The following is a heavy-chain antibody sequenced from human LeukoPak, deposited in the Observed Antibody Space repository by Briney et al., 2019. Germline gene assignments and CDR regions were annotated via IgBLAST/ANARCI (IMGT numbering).Heavy chain of an antibody. Sequence: ASVKVSCKASGYTFTSYDINWVRQATGQGLEWMGWMNPNSGNTGYAQKFQGRVTITRNTSISTAYMELSSLRSEDTAVYYCARGGLKLYYYYYMDVWGKGTTVTVSS. CDR2: MNPNSGNT. J-gene: IGHJ6*03. V-gene: IGHV1-8*03. CDR3: ARGGLKLYYYYYMDV. D-gene: IGHD3-16*01. CDR1: GYTFTSYD.